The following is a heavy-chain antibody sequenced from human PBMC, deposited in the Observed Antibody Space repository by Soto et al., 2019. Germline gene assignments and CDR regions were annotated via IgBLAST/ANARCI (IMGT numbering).Heavy chain of an antibody. D-gene: IGHD1-26*01. J-gene: IGHJ6*02. V-gene: IGHV2-70*01. CDR2: IDWDDDK. Sequence: SGPTLVNPTQTLTLTCTFSGFSLSTSGMCVSWIRQPPGKALEWLALIDWDDDKYYSTSLKTRLTISKDTSKNQVVLTMTNMDPVDTATYYCARXERYRGYYYYGMDVWGQGTTVTVSS. CDR3: ARXERYRGYYYYGMDV. CDR1: GFSLSTSGMC.